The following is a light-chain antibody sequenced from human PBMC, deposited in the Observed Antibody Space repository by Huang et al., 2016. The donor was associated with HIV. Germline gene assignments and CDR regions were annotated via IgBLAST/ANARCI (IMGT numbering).Light chain of an antibody. CDR2: DAS. J-gene: IGKJ3*01. Sequence: EIVLTQSPATLSLSPGERATLSCRASQSVSSYLAWYQQKPGQAPRLLIYDASNRGSGIPARFSGSGSGTDFTITISSLEPEDFAVYYCQQRSNWPPRGTFGPGTKVDIK. CDR1: QSVSSY. V-gene: IGKV3-11*01. CDR3: QQRSNWPPRGT.